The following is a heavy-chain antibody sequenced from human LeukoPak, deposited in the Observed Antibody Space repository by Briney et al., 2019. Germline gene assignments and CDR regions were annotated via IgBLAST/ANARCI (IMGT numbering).Heavy chain of an antibody. Sequence: ASVKVSCKASGGTFISYAISWVRQAPGQGLEWMGGIIPIFGTANYAQKFQGRVTITADESTSTAYMELSSLRSEDTAVYYCASLKWKLSSGAFDIWGQGTMVTVSS. CDR3: ASLKWKLSSGAFDI. CDR1: GGTFISYA. J-gene: IGHJ3*02. V-gene: IGHV1-69*13. D-gene: IGHD1-26*01. CDR2: IIPIFGTA.